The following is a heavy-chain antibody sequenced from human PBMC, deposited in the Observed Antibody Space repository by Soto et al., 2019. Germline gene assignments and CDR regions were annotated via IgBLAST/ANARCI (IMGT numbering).Heavy chain of an antibody. J-gene: IGHJ5*02. CDR2: INQDGSEK. V-gene: IGHV3-7*01. CDR1: ESTVSRDW. CDR3: ARSIAARLNWFDP. Sequence: GGSLRLSCAIFESTVSRDWMNWVRQAPGKGLEWVAHINQDGSEKYYVDSVKGRFTISRDNAKKSLYLQMNSLRPADTAMYYCARSIAARLNWFDPWGQGTLVTVSS. D-gene: IGHD6-6*01.